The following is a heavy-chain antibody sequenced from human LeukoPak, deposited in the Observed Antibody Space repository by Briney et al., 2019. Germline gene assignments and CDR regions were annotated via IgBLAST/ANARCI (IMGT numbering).Heavy chain of an antibody. Sequence: PGRSLRLSCEVSGFTFSAYGMHWVRQAPGKGLEWVSSISSSSSYIYYADSVKGRFTISRDNAKNSLYLQMNSLRAEDTAVYYCARDLYDSSGYNYWGQGTLVTVSS. V-gene: IGHV3-21*01. J-gene: IGHJ4*02. CDR2: ISSSSSYI. CDR3: ARDLYDSSGYNY. CDR1: GFTFSAYG. D-gene: IGHD3-22*01.